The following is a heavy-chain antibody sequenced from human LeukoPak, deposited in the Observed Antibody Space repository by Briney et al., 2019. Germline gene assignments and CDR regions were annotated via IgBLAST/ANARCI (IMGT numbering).Heavy chain of an antibody. V-gene: IGHV4-39*07. Sequence: SSETLSLTCTVSGGSISSSSYYWSWIRQPPGKGLEWIGEINHSGSTNYNPSLKSRVTISVDTSKNQFSLKLSSVTAADTAVYYCARGRLFDYWGQGTLVTVSS. CDR3: ARGRLFDY. CDR2: INHSGST. CDR1: GGSISSSSYY. D-gene: IGHD6-19*01. J-gene: IGHJ4*02.